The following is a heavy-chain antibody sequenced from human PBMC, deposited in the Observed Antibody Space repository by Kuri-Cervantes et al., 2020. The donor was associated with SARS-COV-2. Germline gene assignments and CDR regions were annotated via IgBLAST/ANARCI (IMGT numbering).Heavy chain of an antibody. V-gene: IGHV4-59*08. CDR3: AGVYSQSYFDN. CDR1: GGSISSYY. CDR2: IYYSGST. J-gene: IGHJ4*02. D-gene: IGHD1-26*01. Sequence: GSLRLSCTVSGGSISSYYWSWIRQPPGKGLGWIGYIYYSGSTNYNPSLKSRVTISVDTSKNQFSLKLSSVTAADTAVYYCAGVYSQSYFDNWGQGTLVTVSS.